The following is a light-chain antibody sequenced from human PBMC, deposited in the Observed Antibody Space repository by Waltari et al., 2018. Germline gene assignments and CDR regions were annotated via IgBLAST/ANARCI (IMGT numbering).Light chain of an antibody. J-gene: IGLJ3*02. CDR3: QTGASDIGVV. V-gene: IGLV4-69*01. Sequence: QVVLTQSPSASASLGASVKLICTLSSWHSSYAITWHQQEPEKGPRYLMKLKRDGSHTKGDGLPDRFSGASSGAERYLTVSSLQPEDEADDYGQTGASDIGVVFGGGTKLTVL. CDR2: LKRDGSH. CDR1: SWHSSYA.